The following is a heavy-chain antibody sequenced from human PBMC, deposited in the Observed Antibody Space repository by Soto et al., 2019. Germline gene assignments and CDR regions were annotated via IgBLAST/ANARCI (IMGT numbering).Heavy chain of an antibody. Sequence: GSLRLGGAASGFPFNTYAMSWVRQAPGKGPEWVSAISESGDNAFYADAVQGRFTISRDNSYNILYLQMNSLRAEDTALYFCANGGYIYGLDPWGQGTLVTVSS. J-gene: IGHJ5*02. V-gene: IGHV3-23*01. CDR3: ANGGYIYGLDP. CDR1: GFPFNTYA. D-gene: IGHD5-18*01. CDR2: ISESGDNA.